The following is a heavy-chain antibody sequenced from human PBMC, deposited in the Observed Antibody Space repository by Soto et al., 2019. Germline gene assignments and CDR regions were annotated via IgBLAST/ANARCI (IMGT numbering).Heavy chain of an antibody. V-gene: IGHV5-51*01. Sequence: ISCKGSGYSFTTYWIGWVRQMPGKGLEWMGIIYPGDSDTRYSPSFQGQVTISADKSISTAYLQWTSLKASDTAMYYCARHPYSSGWTYFDIWGQGTMVTVSS. CDR2: IYPGDSDT. D-gene: IGHD6-19*01. J-gene: IGHJ3*02. CDR1: GYSFTTYW. CDR3: ARHPYSSGWTYFDI.